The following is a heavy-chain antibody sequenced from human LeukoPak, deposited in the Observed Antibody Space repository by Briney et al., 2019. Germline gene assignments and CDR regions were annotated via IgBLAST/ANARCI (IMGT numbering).Heavy chain of an antibody. D-gene: IGHD1-14*01. J-gene: IGHJ4*02. CDR1: GGSISSSSYY. CDR3: ARPAAPLTKDPFDY. V-gene: IGHV4-39*01. CDR2: IYYSGST. Sequence: SETLSLTCTVSGGSISSSSYYWGWIRQPPGTGLEWIGSIYYSGSTYYNPSLKSRVTISVDTSKNQSSLKLSSVTAADTAVYYCARPAAPLTKDPFDYWGQGTLVTVSS.